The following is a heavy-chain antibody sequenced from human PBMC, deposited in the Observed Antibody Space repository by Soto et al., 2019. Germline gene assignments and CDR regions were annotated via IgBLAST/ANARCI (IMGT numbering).Heavy chain of an antibody. D-gene: IGHD6-19*01. CDR3: VIPPNRPMAADD. J-gene: IGHJ4*02. CDR1: GASISSPSYY. CDR2: IYYRGTT. Sequence: QLQLQESGPGLVKPSETLSLTCTVSGASISSPSYYWGWIRQSPGKGLEWIGSIYYRGTTHYNPSLNSRVTVSVDTPTMQFSLSLTSVTAASTATYYCVIPPNRPMAADDWGQGTLVTVSS. V-gene: IGHV4-39*01.